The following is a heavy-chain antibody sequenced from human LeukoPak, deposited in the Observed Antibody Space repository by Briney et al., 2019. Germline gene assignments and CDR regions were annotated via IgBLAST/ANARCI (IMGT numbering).Heavy chain of an antibody. J-gene: IGHJ4*02. CDR2: IYPGDSDT. D-gene: IGHD5-12*01. CDR3: ARHKRGYSGYDAIDY. Sequence: GESLKISCKGSGYSFTSYWLGWVRQMPGKGLEWMGIIYPGDSDTRYSPSFQGQVTISADKSISTAYLQWSSLKASDTAMYYCARHKRGYSGYDAIDYWGQGTLVTVSS. CDR1: GYSFTSYW. V-gene: IGHV5-51*01.